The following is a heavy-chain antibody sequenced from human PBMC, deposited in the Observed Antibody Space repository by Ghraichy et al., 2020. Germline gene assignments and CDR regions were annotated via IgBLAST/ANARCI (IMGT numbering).Heavy chain of an antibody. CDR2: INQDGSDK. Sequence: LNISCVASGFTFSTSWMSWVRQAPGKGLEWVANINQDGSDKYYVASVRGRFTISRDNAKNSLYLQMNSLRAEDTAVYYCARDPYHGSLDYWGQGTLVTVSS. J-gene: IGHJ4*02. CDR3: ARDPYHGSLDY. D-gene: IGHD2-2*01. CDR1: GFTFSTSW. V-gene: IGHV3-7*03.